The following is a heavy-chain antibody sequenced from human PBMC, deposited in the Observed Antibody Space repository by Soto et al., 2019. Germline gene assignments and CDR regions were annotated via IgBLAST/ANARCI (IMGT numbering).Heavy chain of an antibody. V-gene: IGHV4-59*01. CDR3: ARGHFDSRGYSNALDY. CDR1: GGSISSYY. CDR2: IYYSGST. Sequence: SETLSLTCTVSGGSISSYYWSWIRQPPGKGLEWIGYIYYSGSTNYNPSLKSRVTISVDTSKNQVSLKLSSVTAADSAIYYCARGHFDSRGYSNALDYWGQGIQVTV. D-gene: IGHD3-22*01. J-gene: IGHJ4*02.